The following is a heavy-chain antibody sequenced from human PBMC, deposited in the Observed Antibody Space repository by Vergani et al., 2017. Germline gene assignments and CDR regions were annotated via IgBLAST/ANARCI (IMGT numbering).Heavy chain of an antibody. CDR2: IYPGDSDT. D-gene: IGHD3-3*02. CDR3: ARDRHWEPPHFWSGPPIDY. J-gene: IGHJ4*02. Sequence: EVQLVQSGAEVKKPGESLKISCKGSGYIFTTYWIVWVRQMPGKGLEWMGIIYPGDSDTRYSPSFQGQVTFSADKSISTAYLQWSSLEASDTAMYYCARDRHWEPPHFWSGPPIDYWGQGTLVTVSS. V-gene: IGHV5-51*01. CDR1: GYIFTTYW.